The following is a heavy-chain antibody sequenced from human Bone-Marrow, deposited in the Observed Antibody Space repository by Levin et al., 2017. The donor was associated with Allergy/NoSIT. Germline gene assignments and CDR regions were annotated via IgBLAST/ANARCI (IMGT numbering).Heavy chain of an antibody. V-gene: IGHV3-7*01. CDR3: ASGYYKSAGPFDY. CDR2: INKDGSEA. D-gene: IGHD3-9*01. J-gene: IGHJ4*02. Sequence: GESLKISCVVSDLTFSSYWMNWVRQAPGKGLEWVANINKDGSEAYYVDAVKGRFTVSRDNAKNSLFLLMSSLRVEDTAVYYCASGYYKSAGPFDYWGQGTQVTVSS. CDR1: DLTFSSYW.